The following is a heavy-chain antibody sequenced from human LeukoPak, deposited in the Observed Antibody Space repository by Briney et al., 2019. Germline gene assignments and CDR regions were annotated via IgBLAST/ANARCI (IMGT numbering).Heavy chain of an antibody. CDR2: INPSTSGT. J-gene: IGHJ4*02. Sequence: GASVKVSCKASGYTFTAYYLHWTRQAPGQGLEWMGWINPSTSGTNYAQKFQGRVTMTRDTSINTAYMELSGLRSDDTAVYYCARSTELRLGELSFEDYWGQGTLVTVSS. D-gene: IGHD3-16*02. CDR1: GYTFTAYY. V-gene: IGHV1-2*02. CDR3: ARSTELRLGELSFEDY.